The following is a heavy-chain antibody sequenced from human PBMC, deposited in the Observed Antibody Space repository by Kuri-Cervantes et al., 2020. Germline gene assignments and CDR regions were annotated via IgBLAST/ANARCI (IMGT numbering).Heavy chain of an antibody. Sequence: GSLRLSCTVSGGSISSSSYYWGWIRQPPGRGLEWIGSIYYSVSTYYNPSLKSRVTISVDTSKNQFSLKLNSVTAADTAVYYCARAAAAAPVADWGQGTLVTVSS. V-gene: IGHV4-39*07. CDR2: IYYSVST. CDR1: GGSISSSSYY. J-gene: IGHJ4*02. CDR3: ARAAAAAPVAD. D-gene: IGHD6-13*01.